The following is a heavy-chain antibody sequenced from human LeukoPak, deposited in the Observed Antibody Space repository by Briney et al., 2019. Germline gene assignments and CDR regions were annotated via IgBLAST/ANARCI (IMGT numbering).Heavy chain of an antibody. CDR3: ARGPTISETGYFDY. D-gene: IGHD3-9*01. CDR1: GGSLSTYY. CDR2: INHRGDT. Sequence: SETLSLTCAVYGGSLSTYYWSWLRQSRGKGLEWIAEINHRGDTNYNPSVKSRVTISVDTSKNQFSLKVSSLTAPDTAVYYCARGPTISETGYFDYWGQGTLVTVSS. J-gene: IGHJ4*03. V-gene: IGHV4-34*01.